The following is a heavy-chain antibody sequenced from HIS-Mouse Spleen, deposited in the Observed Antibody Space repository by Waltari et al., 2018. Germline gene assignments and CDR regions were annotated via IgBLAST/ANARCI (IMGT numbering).Heavy chain of an antibody. J-gene: IGHJ4*02. D-gene: IGHD3-10*02. CDR3: ARVSLSLGILFGFDY. CDR2: INHSGST. Sequence: QVQLQQWGAGLLKPSETLSLTCAVSGGSFSGSFWTWIRQPPGKGLEWIGQINHSGSTNYNPSLKSRVTISVDTSKNQFSLKLSSVTAADTAVYYCARVSLSLGILFGFDYWGQGTLVTVSS. V-gene: IGHV4-34*01. CDR1: GGSFSGSF.